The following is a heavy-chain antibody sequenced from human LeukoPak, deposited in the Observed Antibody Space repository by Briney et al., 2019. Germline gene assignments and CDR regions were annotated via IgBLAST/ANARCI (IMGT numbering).Heavy chain of an antibody. CDR1: GGSISGYY. V-gene: IGHV4-59*08. CDR2: IYYSGST. Sequence: PSETLSLTCTVSGGSISGYYWNWIRQPPGKGLEWIGSIYYSGSTNYNPSLESRVTFSVDTSKNQFSLQLNSVTAADTAVYYCARDISGGSHVFDIWGQGTMVTVSS. J-gene: IGHJ3*02. D-gene: IGHD3-3*02. CDR3: ARDISGGSHVFDI.